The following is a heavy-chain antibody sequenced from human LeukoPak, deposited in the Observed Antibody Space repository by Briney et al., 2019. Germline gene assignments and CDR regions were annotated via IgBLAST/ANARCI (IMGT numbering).Heavy chain of an antibody. CDR3: AREVDIVVEGGAFDI. J-gene: IGHJ3*02. V-gene: IGHV4-31*03. CDR1: GCSISSGGYY. CDR2: IYYSGST. D-gene: IGHD2-2*01. Sequence: SETLSLTCTVSGCSISSGGYYWNWIRQHPGKGLEWIGYIYYSGSTYYNPSMKSRVTISVDTSKNQFSLKLSSVTAADTAVYYCAREVDIVVEGGAFDIWGQGTMVTVSS.